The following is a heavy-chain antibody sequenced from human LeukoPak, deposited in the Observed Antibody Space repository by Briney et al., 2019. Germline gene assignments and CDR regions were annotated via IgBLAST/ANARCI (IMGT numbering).Heavy chain of an antibody. CDR1: GYTFTSYD. V-gene: IGHV1-2*02. D-gene: IGHD6-13*01. CDR3: ARGYISWYLSPYYFEY. J-gene: IGHJ4*02. Sequence: GASVKVSCKASGYTFTSYDINWVRQATGQGPEWMGWINPTSGGTNHAQKFQGRVTMTRDTSISTAYMELSGLRSDDTAVYYCARGYISWYLSPYYFEYWGQGTLVTVSS. CDR2: INPTSGGT.